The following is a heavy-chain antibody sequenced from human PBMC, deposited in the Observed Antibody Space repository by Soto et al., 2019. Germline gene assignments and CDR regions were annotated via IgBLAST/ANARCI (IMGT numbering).Heavy chain of an antibody. CDR1: GFTFSSYA. J-gene: IGHJ4*02. D-gene: IGHD3-3*01. CDR3: AKGSITIFGVVITHFDY. Sequence: GGSLRLSCAASGFTFSSYAMSWVRQAPGKGLEWVSAISGSGGSTYYADSVKGRFTISRDNSKNTLYLQMNSLRAEDTAVYYCAKGSITIFGVVITHFDYWGQGTLVTVSS. V-gene: IGHV3-23*01. CDR2: ISGSGGST.